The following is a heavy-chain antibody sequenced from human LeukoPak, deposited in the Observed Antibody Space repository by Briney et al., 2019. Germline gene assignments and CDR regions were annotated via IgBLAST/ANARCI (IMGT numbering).Heavy chain of an antibody. CDR2: IYYSGST. J-gene: IGHJ4*02. Sequence: WXXXXXPPGKGLEWIGYIYYSGSTNYNPSLKSRVTISVDTSKNQFSLKLSSVTAADTAVYYCARVWSGPNDYWGQGTLVTVSS. CDR3: ARVWSGPNDY. V-gene: IGHV4-59*01. D-gene: IGHD3-3*01.